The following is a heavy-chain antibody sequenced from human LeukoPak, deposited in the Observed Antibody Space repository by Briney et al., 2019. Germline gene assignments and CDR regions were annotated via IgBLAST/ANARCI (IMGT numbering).Heavy chain of an antibody. D-gene: IGHD6-13*01. CDR2: INHSGST. Sequence: SETLSLTCAVYGGSFSGYYWSWIRQPPGKGLEWIGEINHSGSTNYNPSLKSRVTISVDTSKNQFSLKLSSVTAADTAVYYCARVRRIAAAGIYRVVHYFDYWGQGTLVTVSS. CDR1: GGSFSGYY. J-gene: IGHJ4*02. V-gene: IGHV4-34*01. CDR3: ARVRRIAAAGIYRVVHYFDY.